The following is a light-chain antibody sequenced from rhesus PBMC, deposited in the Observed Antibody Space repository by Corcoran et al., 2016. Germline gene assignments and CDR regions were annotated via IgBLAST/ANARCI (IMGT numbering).Light chain of an antibody. J-gene: IGKJ2*01. CDR3: HQHDNSPYR. CDR1: QGISNW. V-gene: IGKV1-69*01. Sequence: DIQMTQSPSSLSASVGDRVTITCRASQGISNWLAWYQQKPGKAPKLLIYRASNLDTGVPSSFSGSGSGTDFTLTISRLKPEDIATYYCHQHDNSPYRFGQGTKVEIK. CDR2: RAS.